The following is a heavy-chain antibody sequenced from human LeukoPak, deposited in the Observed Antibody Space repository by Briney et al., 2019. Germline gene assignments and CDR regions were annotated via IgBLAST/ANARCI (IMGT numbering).Heavy chain of an antibody. CDR2: INPNSGGT. CDR1: GYTFTGYY. V-gene: IGHV1-2*02. CDR3: ARDPPAYYYGSGSPQNWFDA. J-gene: IGHJ5*02. D-gene: IGHD3-10*01. Sequence: ASVKVSCKASGYTFTGYYMHWVGPAPAQGLEGMGWINPNSGGTNYAQKFQGRVTLTRDTSINTAYMKLSRLRSDDTAVYYCARDPPAYYYGSGSPQNWFDAWGQGTLVTVSS.